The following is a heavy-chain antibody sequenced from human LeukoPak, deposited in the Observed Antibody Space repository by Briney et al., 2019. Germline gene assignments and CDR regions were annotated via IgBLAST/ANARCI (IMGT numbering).Heavy chain of an antibody. CDR2: ISGSGGST. CDR1: GFTFSSYA. Sequence: GGSLRLSCAASGFTFSSYAMSWVRQAPGKGLEWVSAISGSGGSTYYADSVKGRFTISRDNSKNTLYLQMNSLRAEDTAVYYCANFCSSTSCYGAIFDYWGQGTLVTVSS. J-gene: IGHJ4*02. D-gene: IGHD2-2*01. CDR3: ANFCSSTSCYGAIFDY. V-gene: IGHV3-23*01.